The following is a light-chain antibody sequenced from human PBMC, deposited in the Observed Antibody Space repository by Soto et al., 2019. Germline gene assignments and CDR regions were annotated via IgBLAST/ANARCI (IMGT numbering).Light chain of an antibody. Sequence: QPVLTQSSSASASLGSSVKLTCTLSSGHSTYIIAWRQQQPGKAPRYLMKLEGSGSYNKGSGVPDRFSGSSSGADRYLTISNLQFEDEADYYCATWDSNSWVFGGGTKLTVL. CDR1: SGHSTYI. CDR3: ATWDSNSWV. V-gene: IGLV4-60*02. J-gene: IGLJ3*02. CDR2: LEGSGSY.